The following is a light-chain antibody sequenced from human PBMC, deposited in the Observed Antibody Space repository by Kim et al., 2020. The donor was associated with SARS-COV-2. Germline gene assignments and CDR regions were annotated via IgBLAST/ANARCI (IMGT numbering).Light chain of an antibody. CDR1: HIISNY. CDR2: GAS. Sequence: SVGVRVTITFRVSHIISNYLKCYRQKPRKAPNLLIHGASSLQSGAPSRFSGSGSGTDFTLTISSLQPEDFATYYCQQTYRTPRITFGQGTRLEIK. J-gene: IGKJ5*01. CDR3: QQTYRTPRIT. V-gene: IGKV1-39*01.